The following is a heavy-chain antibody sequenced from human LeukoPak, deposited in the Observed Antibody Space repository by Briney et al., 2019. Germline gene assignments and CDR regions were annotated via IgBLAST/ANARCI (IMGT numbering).Heavy chain of an antibody. D-gene: IGHD1-26*01. V-gene: IGHV4-34*01. CDR3: ARAGRKSGSYFY. Sequence: PSETLSLTCAVYGGSFSSYYWSWIRQPPGKGLEWIGEINHSGSTKYNPSLKSRVTISVDTSKNQFSLKLSSVTAADTAVYYCARAGRKSGSYFYWGQGTLVTVSS. J-gene: IGHJ4*02. CDR1: GGSFSSYY. CDR2: INHSGST.